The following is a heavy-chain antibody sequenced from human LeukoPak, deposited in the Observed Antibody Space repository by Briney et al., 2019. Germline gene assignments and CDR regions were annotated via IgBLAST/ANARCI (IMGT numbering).Heavy chain of an antibody. V-gene: IGHV4-59*01. D-gene: IGHD4-23*01. CDR3: ARDLDYGGSSIWYFDL. CDR2: IYYRGNT. J-gene: IGHJ2*01. CDR1: GGSIRSFY. Sequence: PSETLSLTCTVSGGSIRSFYWSWIRQPPGKGLEWIGYIYYRGNTQYNPSLKSRVTISVDTSKNQFSLRLTSVTAADTAVYYCARDLDYGGSSIWYFDLWGRGTLVTVSS.